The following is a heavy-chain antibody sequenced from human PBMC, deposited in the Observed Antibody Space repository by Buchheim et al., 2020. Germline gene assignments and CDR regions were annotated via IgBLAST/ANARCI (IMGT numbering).Heavy chain of an antibody. CDR1: GYTFTSYY. V-gene: IGHV1-46*01. D-gene: IGHD6-19*01. Sequence: QVQLVQSGAEVKKPGASVKVSCKASGYTFTSYYMHWVRQAPGQGFEWMGLNNPSGGSTTYAQKFQGRVTMTRDTSTSTVYMELSSMRSEERAVYYCARDRGSGWNYFDYWGQGTL. CDR2: NNPSGGST. J-gene: IGHJ4*02. CDR3: ARDRGSGWNYFDY.